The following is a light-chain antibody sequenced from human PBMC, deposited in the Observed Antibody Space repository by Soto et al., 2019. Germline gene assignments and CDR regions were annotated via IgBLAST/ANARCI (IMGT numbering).Light chain of an antibody. Sequence: VLRQASSVTSAPGESVNISCTGSSSHFGAGYEVHWYKQLPGTAPTLVIFNNLNRPSGVPERFSGSKSGTSASLVISGLQAEDEADYYCQSFDSSLRAYVFGSGTKVIVL. J-gene: IGLJ1*01. CDR1: SSHFGAGYE. CDR2: NNL. CDR3: QSFDSSLRAYV. V-gene: IGLV1-40*01.